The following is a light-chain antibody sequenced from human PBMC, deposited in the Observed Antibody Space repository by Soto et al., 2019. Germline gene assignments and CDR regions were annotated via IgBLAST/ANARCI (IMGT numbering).Light chain of an antibody. Sequence: DIVMTQSPATLSLSPGERATLSCRASQSVSSYLAWYQQKPGQAPRLLIYDASNRATGIPARFSGSGSGTDFTLTISSLEPEDFAVYYCRQRSNWPWTFGQGTKVDIK. CDR2: DAS. V-gene: IGKV3-11*01. CDR1: QSVSSY. J-gene: IGKJ1*01. CDR3: RQRSNWPWT.